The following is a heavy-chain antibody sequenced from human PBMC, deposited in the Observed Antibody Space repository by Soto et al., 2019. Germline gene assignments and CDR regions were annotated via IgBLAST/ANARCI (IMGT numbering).Heavy chain of an antibody. CDR3: ARDGSGYRSRASPMDV. J-gene: IGHJ6*02. CDR2: IIPIFGTA. V-gene: IGHV1-69*01. Sequence: QVQLVQSGAEVKKPGSSVKVSCKASGDTFSSYAISWVRQAPGQGLEWMGGIIPIFGTANYAQKFQGRVTSTADESTSTAYMELISLRSEDTAVYYCARDGSGYRSRASPMDVWGQGTTVTVSS. D-gene: IGHD3-22*01. CDR1: GDTFSSYA.